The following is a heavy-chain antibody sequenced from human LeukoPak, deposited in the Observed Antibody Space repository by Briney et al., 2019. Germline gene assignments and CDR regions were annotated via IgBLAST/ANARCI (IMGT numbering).Heavy chain of an antibody. CDR2: ISWNSGSI. Sequence: PGGSLRLSCAASGFTFDDYAMHWVRQAPGKGLEWVSVISWNSGSIGYADSVKGRFTISRDNAKNSLYLQMNSLRAEDTALYYCAKDIAYYYGSGPGPHYYGMDVWGQGTTVTVSS. J-gene: IGHJ6*02. CDR1: GFTFDDYA. V-gene: IGHV3-9*01. D-gene: IGHD3-10*01. CDR3: AKDIAYYYGSGPGPHYYGMDV.